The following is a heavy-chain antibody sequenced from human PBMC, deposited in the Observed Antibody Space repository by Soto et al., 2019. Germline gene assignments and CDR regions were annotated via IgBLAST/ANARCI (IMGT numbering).Heavy chain of an antibody. V-gene: IGHV3-53*01. J-gene: IGHJ2*01. CDR2: IYSGGTT. CDR1: GFTVTNKY. Sequence: GGSLRLSCAASGFTVTNKYMTWVRQAPGKGLEWVSIIYSGGTTSYADSVKGRFTISRDNSKDILYLQMNSLRAEDTAVYYCARVDYGDYGWYFDLWGRGTQVTVSS. CDR3: ARVDYGDYGWYFDL. D-gene: IGHD4-17*01.